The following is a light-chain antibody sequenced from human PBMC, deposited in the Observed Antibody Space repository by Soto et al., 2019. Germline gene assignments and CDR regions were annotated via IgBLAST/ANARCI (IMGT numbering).Light chain of an antibody. CDR3: QQYEEWPLTT. CDR1: QSITSSY. V-gene: IGKV3-20*01. J-gene: IGKJ5*01. Sequence: EIKLTQSPGNLSLSPGERTTLSCTASQSITSSYLAWYQQKPGQAPRLLIHGASNRATGIPDRFSCSGSGTDFTLTVSSLQSDDVALFYCQQYEEWPLTTFGQGTRLEIK. CDR2: GAS.